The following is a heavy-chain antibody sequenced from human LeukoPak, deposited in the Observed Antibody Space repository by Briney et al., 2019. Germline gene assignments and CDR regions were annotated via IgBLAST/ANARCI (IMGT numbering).Heavy chain of an antibody. CDR1: GGSISSYY. CDR3: ARHDSSGWYYFDY. V-gene: IGHV4-4*07. J-gene: IGHJ4*02. Sequence: SETLSLTCTVSGGSISSYYWSWIRQPAGKGLEWIGRIYTSGSTYYNPSLKSRVTISVDTSKNQFSLKLTSVTAADTAVYYCARHDSSGWYYFDYWGQGTLVTVSS. D-gene: IGHD6-19*01. CDR2: IYTSGST.